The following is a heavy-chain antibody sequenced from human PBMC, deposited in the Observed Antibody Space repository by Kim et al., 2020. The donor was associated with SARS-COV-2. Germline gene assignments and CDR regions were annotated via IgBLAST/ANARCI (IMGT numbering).Heavy chain of an antibody. D-gene: IGHD3-22*01. CDR1: GFTFGDYA. CDR2: IRSKAYGGTT. CDR3: TRDPYYYDSSGYYSDY. Sequence: GGSLRLSCTASGFTFGDYAMSWFRQAPGKGLEWVGFIRSKAYGGTTEYAASVKGRFTISRDDSKSIAYLQMNSLKTEDTAVYYCTRDPYYYDSSGYYSDYWGQGTLVTVSS. V-gene: IGHV3-49*03. J-gene: IGHJ4*02.